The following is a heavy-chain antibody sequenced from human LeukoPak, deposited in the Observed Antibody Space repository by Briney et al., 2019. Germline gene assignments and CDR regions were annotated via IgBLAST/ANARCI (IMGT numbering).Heavy chain of an antibody. J-gene: IGHJ4*02. V-gene: IGHV3-23*01. CDR2: ISGSGGNT. CDR1: GFTFSNYA. CDR3: ARGDPIYDFWSGGDY. Sequence: GGSLRLSCAASGFTFSNYAMNWVRQAPGKGLEWVSAISGSGGNTYYSDSVKGRFTISRDNSKNTLYLQMNSLRAEDTAVYYCARGDPIYDFWSGGDYWGQGSLVTVSS. D-gene: IGHD3-3*01.